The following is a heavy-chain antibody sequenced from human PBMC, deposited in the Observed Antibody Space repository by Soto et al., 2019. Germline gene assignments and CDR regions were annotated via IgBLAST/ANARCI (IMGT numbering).Heavy chain of an antibody. CDR1: GGSVSSSGSY. Sequence: SSETLSLTCSVSGGSVSSSGSYWSWIRQRPGNGLEWIGYIYYSGSTKYNPSLQSRLSLSIDTSKNQFSLRLSTLTAADTAVYYCARGSYGSGSYFQAYFDFWGQGSLVTVSS. CDR2: IYYSGST. CDR3: ARGSYGSGSYFQAYFDF. V-gene: IGHV4-31*03. J-gene: IGHJ4*02. D-gene: IGHD3-10*01.